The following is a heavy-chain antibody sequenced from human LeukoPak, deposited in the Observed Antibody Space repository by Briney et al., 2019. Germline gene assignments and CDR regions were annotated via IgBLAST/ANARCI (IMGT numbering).Heavy chain of an antibody. CDR2: ISAYNGNT. V-gene: IGHV1-18*01. D-gene: IGHD2-15*01. CDR1: GYTFTSYG. CDR3: AREVGYCSGGSCSPPGDY. Sequence: ASVKVSCKASGYTFTSYGISWVRQAPGQGLEWMGWISAYNGNTNYAQKLQGRVTMTTDTSTSTAYMELRSLRSDDTAVYYCAREVGYCSGGSCSPPGDYWGQGTLVTVPS. J-gene: IGHJ4*02.